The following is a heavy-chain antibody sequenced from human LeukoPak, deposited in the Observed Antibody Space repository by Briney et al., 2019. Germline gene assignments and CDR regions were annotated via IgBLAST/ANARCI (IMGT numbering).Heavy chain of an antibody. V-gene: IGHV4-30-2*01. CDR2: IYHSGRT. J-gene: IGHJ4*02. Sequence: SETLSLTFAVSGGSLSSGGQARTSIRQPPGKGLEWIGYIYHSGRTFYNPSLKKRVTISIDRTTKQFSLKLSSVSAADTAMYYCASGVGYSGGNPMTYYFDNWGQGNLVTVSS. CDR1: GGSLSSGGQA. CDR3: ASGVGYSGGNPMTYYFDN. D-gene: IGHD1-26*01.